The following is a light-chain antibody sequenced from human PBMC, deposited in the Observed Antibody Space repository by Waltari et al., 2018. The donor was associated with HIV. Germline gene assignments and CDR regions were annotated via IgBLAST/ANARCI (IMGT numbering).Light chain of an antibody. V-gene: IGLV3-21*02. J-gene: IGLJ1*01. CDR3: QVWDSSSDHYV. CDR2: DDS. Sequence: SYVLTQPPPVPVAPGQTARITRRGNNIGSKSVHWYQQKPGQAPVLVVYDDSDRPSGIPERFSGSNSGNTATLTISRVEAGDEADYYCQVWDSSSDHYVFGTGTKVTVL. CDR1: NIGSKS.